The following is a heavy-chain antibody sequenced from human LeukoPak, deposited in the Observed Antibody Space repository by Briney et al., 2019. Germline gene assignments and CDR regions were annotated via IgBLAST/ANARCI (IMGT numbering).Heavy chain of an antibody. CDR2: IKSKTDGGTT. CDR1: GFTFSDAW. D-gene: IGHD3-10*01. J-gene: IGHJ6*04. CDR3: TLEGSGNYYGSGSSYYYYGMDV. Sequence: GGSLRLSCAASGFTFSDAWMSWVRQAPGKGLEWVGRIKSKTDGGTTDYAAPVKGRFAISRDDSKNTLYLQMNSLKTEDTAVYYCTLEGSGNYYGSGSSYYYYGMDVWGKGTTVTVSS. V-gene: IGHV3-15*01.